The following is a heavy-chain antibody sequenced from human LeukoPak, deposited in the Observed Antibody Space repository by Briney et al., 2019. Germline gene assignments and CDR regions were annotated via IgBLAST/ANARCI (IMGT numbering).Heavy chain of an antibody. CDR3: ARGLGGSYPFDC. V-gene: IGHV3-74*01. Sequence: PGGSLRLSCAASGFTFSNYSMDWVREAPGKGLVWVSRINTDGSRTTYADSVKGRFTISRDNAKNTLYLQMNSLRADDTAVYFCARGLGGSYPFDCWGQGALVTVSS. J-gene: IGHJ4*02. CDR1: GFTFSNYS. D-gene: IGHD3-16*02. CDR2: INTDGSRT.